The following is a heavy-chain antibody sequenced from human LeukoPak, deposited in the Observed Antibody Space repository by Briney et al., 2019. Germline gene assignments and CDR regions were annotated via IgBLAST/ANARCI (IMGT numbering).Heavy chain of an antibody. CDR3: ARDVEMATPAADYNWFDP. CDR2: INWNGGST. CDR1: GFTFDDYG. Sequence: PVGSLRLSCAASGFTFDDYGMSWVRQAPGKGLEWVSGINWNGGSTGYADSVKGRFTISRDNAKNSLYLQMNSLRAEDTALYYCARDVEMATPAADYNWFDPWGQGTLVTVSS. J-gene: IGHJ5*02. D-gene: IGHD5-24*01. V-gene: IGHV3-20*04.